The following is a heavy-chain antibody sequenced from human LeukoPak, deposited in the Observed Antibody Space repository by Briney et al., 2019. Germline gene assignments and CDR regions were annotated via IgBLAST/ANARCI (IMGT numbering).Heavy chain of an antibody. CDR2: IKQDGSEK. V-gene: IGHV3-7*05. CDR3: ARGLWEGSY. Sequence: GGSLRLSCVASGFTFSGHWMTWVRQAPGKGLEWVANIKQDGSEKYYVDSVEGRFTISRDNAKNSLYLQMNSLRADDTAVYYCARGLWEGSYWGQGTLVTVSS. J-gene: IGHJ4*02. D-gene: IGHD3-10*01. CDR1: GFTFSGHW.